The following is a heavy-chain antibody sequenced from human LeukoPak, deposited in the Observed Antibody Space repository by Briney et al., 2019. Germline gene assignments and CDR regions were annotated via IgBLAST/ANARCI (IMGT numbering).Heavy chain of an antibody. CDR1: GFTFGSYA. CDR3: ARDYCGGDCPLDY. V-gene: IGHV3-30-3*01. J-gene: IGHJ4*02. Sequence: GGSLRLSCAASGFTFGSYAMHWVRQAPGKGLEWVAVISYDGSNKYYADSVKGRFTISRDNSKNTLYLQMNSLRAEDTAVYYCARDYCGGDCPLDYWGQGTLVTVSS. D-gene: IGHD2-21*02. CDR2: ISYDGSNK.